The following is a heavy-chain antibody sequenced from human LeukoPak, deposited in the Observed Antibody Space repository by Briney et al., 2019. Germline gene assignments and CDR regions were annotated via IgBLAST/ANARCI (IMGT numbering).Heavy chain of an antibody. J-gene: IGHJ4*02. V-gene: IGHV3-53*01. CDR2: IYNDGST. D-gene: IGHD5-18*01. CDR3: ARVGSYGYVGY. Sequence: GGSLRLSCAASGFSVSTDHMSWVRQAPGKGLEWVSVIYNDGSTYYADTVKGRFTISRDNSKNTLYLQMNSLRAEDTAVYYCARVGSYGYVGYWGQGTLVTVSS. CDR1: GFSVSTDH.